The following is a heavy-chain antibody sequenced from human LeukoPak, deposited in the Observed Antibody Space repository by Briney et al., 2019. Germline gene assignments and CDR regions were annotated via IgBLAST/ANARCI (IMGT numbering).Heavy chain of an antibody. J-gene: IGHJ5*02. CDR2: IYYSGST. Sequence: SETLSLTCSVSGGAIISYYWSWIRQPPGKGLEWIGSIYYSGSTYYTPSLKSRVTISVDTSKNQFSLRLSSVTAADTAVYYCAREGSGSYDWFDPWGQGTLVTVSS. CDR1: GGAIISYY. CDR3: AREGSGSYDWFDP. V-gene: IGHV4-59*05. D-gene: IGHD3-10*01.